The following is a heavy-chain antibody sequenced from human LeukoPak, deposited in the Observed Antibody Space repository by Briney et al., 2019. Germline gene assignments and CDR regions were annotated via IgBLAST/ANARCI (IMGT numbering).Heavy chain of an antibody. CDR1: GFTFSSYW. CDR2: IKQDGSEK. CDR3: ARGAVVVRSYGMDV. D-gene: IGHD2-2*01. V-gene: IGHV3-7*01. Sequence: GGSLRLSCAPSGFTFSSYWMSWARQAAGKGLEWVANIKQDGSEKYYVHSVKGRFTISRDNTKNSMYLQRNNLTAEDTTVYYCARGAVVVRSYGMDVWGQGSTVTVSS. J-gene: IGHJ6*02.